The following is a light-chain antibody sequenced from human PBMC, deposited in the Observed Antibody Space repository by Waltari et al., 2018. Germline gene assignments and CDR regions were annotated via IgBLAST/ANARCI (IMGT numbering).Light chain of an antibody. CDR2: AAS. J-gene: IGKJ1*01. V-gene: IGKV1-6*01. CDR3: LQDYNYPRT. CDR1: QYIRND. Sequence: AIQMTQSPSSLSASVGDRVSITCRASQYIRNDLERYQQKPGEAPKVLIHAASNLQSGVPSRFSGSGSGTDFTITISSLQPEDFATYYCLQDYNYPRTFGQGTKVEIK.